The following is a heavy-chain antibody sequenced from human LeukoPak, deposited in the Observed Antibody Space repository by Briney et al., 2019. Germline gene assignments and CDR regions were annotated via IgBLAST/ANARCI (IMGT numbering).Heavy chain of an antibody. Sequence: GGSLRLSCAASGFTVSGNYMSWVRQAPGKGLEWVSVIYSGGSTYYADSVKGRFTISKDNSKNTLYLQMNSLRAEDTAVYYCARDRGTAYFDYWGQGTLVTVSS. J-gene: IGHJ4*02. CDR1: GFTVSGNY. CDR3: ARDRGTAYFDY. CDR2: IYSGGST. V-gene: IGHV3-53*01. D-gene: IGHD1-7*01.